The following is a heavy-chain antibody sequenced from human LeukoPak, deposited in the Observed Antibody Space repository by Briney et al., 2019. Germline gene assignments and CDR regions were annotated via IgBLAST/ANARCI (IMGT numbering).Heavy chain of an antibody. D-gene: IGHD3-22*01. CDR1: GGSISSGGYY. J-gene: IGHJ4*02. CDR3: AKTTGDIYYYDSSGYNYYFDY. CDR2: ISGSGGST. V-gene: IGHV3-23*01. Sequence: LSLTCIVSGGSISSGGYYWSWVRQAPGKGLEWVSAISGSGGSTYYADSVKGRFTISRDNSKNTLYLQMNSLRAEDTAVHYCAKTTGDIYYYDSSGYNYYFDYWGQGTLVTVSS.